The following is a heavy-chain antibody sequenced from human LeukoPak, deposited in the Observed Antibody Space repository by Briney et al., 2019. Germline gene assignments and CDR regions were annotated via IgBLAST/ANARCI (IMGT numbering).Heavy chain of an antibody. CDR3: ARESYGRFDY. CDR1: GYTFTNYG. J-gene: IGHJ4*02. V-gene: IGHV1-18*01. Sequence: ASVKVSYKASGYTFTNYGFSWVRQAPGQGLEWMGWINPYNGNTKYAQKFQGRVTMTTDTSTSTAYMELRSLRFDDAAVYYCARESYGRFDYWGQGTLVTVTS. D-gene: IGHD1-26*01. CDR2: INPYNGNT.